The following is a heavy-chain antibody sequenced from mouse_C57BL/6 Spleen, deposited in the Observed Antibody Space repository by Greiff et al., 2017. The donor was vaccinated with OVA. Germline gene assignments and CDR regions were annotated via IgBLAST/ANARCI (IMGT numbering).Heavy chain of an antibody. J-gene: IGHJ3*01. CDR1: GYSITSGYD. CDR2: ISYSGST. Sequence: VQLQQSGPGMVKPSQSLSLTCTVTGYSITSGYDWHWIRHFPGNKLEWMGYISYSGSTNYNPSLKSRISITHDTSTNHFFLKLNSVTTEDTATYYCASTPLYDGYSLFFAYWGQGTLVTVSA. D-gene: IGHD2-3*01. V-gene: IGHV3-1*01. CDR3: ASTPLYDGYSLFFAY.